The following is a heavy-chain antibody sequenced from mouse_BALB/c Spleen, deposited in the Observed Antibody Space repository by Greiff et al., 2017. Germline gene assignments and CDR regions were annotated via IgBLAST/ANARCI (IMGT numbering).Heavy chain of an antibody. J-gene: IGHJ2*01. CDR3: ARRDYGYMYYFDY. Sequence: EVKLQESGPGLVKPSQSLSLTCTVTGYSITSDYAWNWIRQFPGNKLEWMGYISYSGSTSYNPSLKSRISITRDTSKNQFFLQLNSVTTEDTATYYCARRDYGYMYYFDYWGQGTTLTVSS. CDR1: GYSITSDYA. D-gene: IGHD1-2*01. CDR2: ISYSGST. V-gene: IGHV3-2*02.